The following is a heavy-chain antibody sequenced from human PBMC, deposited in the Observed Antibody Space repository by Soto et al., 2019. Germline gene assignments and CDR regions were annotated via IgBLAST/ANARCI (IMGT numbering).Heavy chain of an antibody. CDR2: ISGSGIST. V-gene: IGHV3-23*01. J-gene: IGHJ2*01. Sequence: DVQLLESGGGLVQPGGSLRLSCAASGFTFRSYAMSWVRQAPGKGLEWVSGISGSGISTHYADSVKGRFTVSRDNSKNTLYLHRNSLRAEDTAVYNCAKEPVGPDWYFDLWGRGTLVTVSS. CDR1: GFTFRSYA. CDR3: AKEPVGPDWYFDL.